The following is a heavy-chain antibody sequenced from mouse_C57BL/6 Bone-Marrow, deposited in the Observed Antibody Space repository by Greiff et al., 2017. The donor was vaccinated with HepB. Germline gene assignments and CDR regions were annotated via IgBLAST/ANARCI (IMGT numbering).Heavy chain of an antibody. V-gene: IGHV1-55*01. D-gene: IGHD1-1*01. Sequence: QVQLQQPGAELVKPGASVKMSCKASGYTFTSYWITWVKQRPGQGLEWIGDIYPGSGSTNYNEKFKSKATLTVDTSSSTAYMQLSSLTSEDSAVYYCARFEGITTVVGYAMDYWGQGTSVTVSS. J-gene: IGHJ4*01. CDR1: GYTFTSYW. CDR3: ARFEGITTVVGYAMDY. CDR2: IYPGSGST.